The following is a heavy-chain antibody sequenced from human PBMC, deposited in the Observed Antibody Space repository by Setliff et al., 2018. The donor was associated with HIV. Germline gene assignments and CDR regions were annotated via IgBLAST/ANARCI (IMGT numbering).Heavy chain of an antibody. CDR3: ARETTVVMGDDVDNYHYSYMDV. J-gene: IGHJ6*03. CDR2: INPNSGAT. D-gene: IGHD4-17*01. Sequence: ASVKVSCKASGYIFSDYYIHWVRQTPGQGLEWMGRINPNSGATDYAQKFQGRVTMTRDTSISTAYMELSRLTSDDTAMYYCARETTVVMGDDVDNYHYSYMDVWGKGTTVTVSS. CDR1: GYIFSDYY. V-gene: IGHV1-2*06.